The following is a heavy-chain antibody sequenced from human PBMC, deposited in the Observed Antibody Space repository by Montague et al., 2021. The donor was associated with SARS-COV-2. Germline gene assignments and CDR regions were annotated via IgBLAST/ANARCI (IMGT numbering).Heavy chain of an antibody. CDR3: AASGRRGYSNPFHH. Sequence: TLSLTCTVSGASITSGGYFWNWIRQHPGKGLEYIGAISYSGSTYYNPSVTSRVSISMDTSKNAFSLSLHSVTAADTAVYFCAASGRRGYSNPFHHCGRGSLVTVSS. CDR1: GASITSGGYF. V-gene: IGHV4-31*03. CDR2: ISYSGST. J-gene: IGHJ4*02. D-gene: IGHD4-11*01.